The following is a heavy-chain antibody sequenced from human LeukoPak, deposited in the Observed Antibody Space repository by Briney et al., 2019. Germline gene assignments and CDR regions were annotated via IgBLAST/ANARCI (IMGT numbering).Heavy chain of an antibody. J-gene: IGHJ4*02. V-gene: IGHV3-30-3*01. CDR2: ISYDGSNK. CDR1: GFTFSSYA. D-gene: IGHD3-16*01. CDR3: ASLGY. Sequence: GGSLRLSCAASGFTFSSYAMHWVGQAPGKGLEWVAVISYDGSNKYYADSVKGRFTISRDNSKNTLYLQMNSLRAEDTAVYYCASLGYWGQGTLVTVSS.